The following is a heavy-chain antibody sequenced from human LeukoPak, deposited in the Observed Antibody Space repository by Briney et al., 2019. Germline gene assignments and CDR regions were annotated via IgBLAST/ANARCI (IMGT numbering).Heavy chain of an antibody. CDR1: GGSISSYY. J-gene: IGHJ2*01. V-gene: IGHV4-59*01. CDR2: IYYSGST. Sequence: SETLSLTCTVSGGSISSYYWSWIRQPPGKGLEWIGYIYYSGSTNYNPSLKSRVTISVDTSKNQFSLKLSSVTAADTAVYYCARDREYYYDSSGYYYWYFDLWGRGTLVTVSS. CDR3: ARDREYYYDSSGYYYWYFDL. D-gene: IGHD3-22*01.